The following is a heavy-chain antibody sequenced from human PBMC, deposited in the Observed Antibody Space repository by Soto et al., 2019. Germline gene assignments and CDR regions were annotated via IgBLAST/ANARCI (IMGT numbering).Heavy chain of an antibody. V-gene: IGHV3-20*04. D-gene: IGHD1-26*01. CDR3: ARGRVVGAILPFDD. CDR1: GFTFDDYG. Sequence: PGGSLRLSCAASGFTFDDYGMSWVRQAPGKGLEWVSNINWNGGSTGYADSVKGRFTISRDNAKNSLYLQMNSLRAEDTALYYCARGRVVGAILPFDDWGQGTLVTVSS. J-gene: IGHJ4*02. CDR2: INWNGGST.